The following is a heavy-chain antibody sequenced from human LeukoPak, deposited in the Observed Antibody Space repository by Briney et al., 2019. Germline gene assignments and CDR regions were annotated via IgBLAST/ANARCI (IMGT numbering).Heavy chain of an antibody. V-gene: IGHV1-2*02. CDR3: ARVSGSSGPTDYYYYYYYMDV. CDR1: GYTFTGYY. D-gene: IGHD3-10*01. Sequence: ASLKVSCKASGYTFTGYYMHWVRQAPGQGLEWMGWINPNSGGTNYAQKFQGRVTMTRDTSISTAYMELSRLRSDDTAVYYCARVSGSSGPTDYYYYYYYMDVWGKGTTVTVSS. CDR2: INPNSGGT. J-gene: IGHJ6*03.